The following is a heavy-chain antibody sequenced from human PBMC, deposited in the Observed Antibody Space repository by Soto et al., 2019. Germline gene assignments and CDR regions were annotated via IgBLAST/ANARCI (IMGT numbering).Heavy chain of an antibody. V-gene: IGHV1-69*13. J-gene: IGHJ6*02. Sequence: SVKVSCKASGGTFSSYAISWVRQAPRQGLEWMGGIIPIFGTANYAQKFQGRVTITADESTSTAYMELSSLRSEDTAVYYCASRADYGYHGMDVWGQGTTVTVSS. CDR1: GGTFSSYA. D-gene: IGHD3-10*01. CDR2: IIPIFGTA. CDR3: ASRADYGYHGMDV.